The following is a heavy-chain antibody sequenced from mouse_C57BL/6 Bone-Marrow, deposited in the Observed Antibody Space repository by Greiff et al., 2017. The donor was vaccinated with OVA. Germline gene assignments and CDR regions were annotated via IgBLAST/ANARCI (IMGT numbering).Heavy chain of an antibody. Sequence: EVHLVESGGGLVKPGGSLKLSCAASGFTFSSYTMSWVRQTPEKRLEWVATISGGGGNTYYPDSVKGRYTISRDNAKNTLYLQMSSLRSEDTALYYCSRQGEAWFAYWGQGTLVTVSA. CDR3: SRQGEAWFAY. CDR1: GFTFSSYT. CDR2: ISGGGGNT. V-gene: IGHV5-9*01. J-gene: IGHJ3*01.